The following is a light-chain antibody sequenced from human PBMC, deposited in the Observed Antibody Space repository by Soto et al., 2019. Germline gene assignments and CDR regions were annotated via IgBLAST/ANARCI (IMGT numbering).Light chain of an antibody. CDR3: QQYYNWPPT. CDR1: QSVSSN. CDR2: GAS. Sequence: EIVMTQSPATLSVSPGERATLSCRASQSVSSNLAWYQQKPGQAPRLLISGASTRATGIPARFSGSGSGTEFTLTISSLQSEDFAVYYCQQYYNWPPTLGQGTKVDIK. V-gene: IGKV3-15*01. J-gene: IGKJ1*01.